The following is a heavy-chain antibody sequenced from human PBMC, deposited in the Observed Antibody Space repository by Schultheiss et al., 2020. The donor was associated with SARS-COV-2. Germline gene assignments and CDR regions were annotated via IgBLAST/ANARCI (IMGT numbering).Heavy chain of an antibody. CDR3: ARGDSSSWAGVSFDY. CDR1: GGSFSGYY. J-gene: IGHJ4*02. CDR2: INHSGST. Sequence: SETLSLTCAVYGGSFSGYYWSWIRQPPGKGLEWIGEINHSGSTNYNPSLKSRVTISVDTSKNQFSLKLSSVTAADTAVYYCARGDSSSWAGVSFDYWGQGTLVTVS. V-gene: IGHV4-34*01. D-gene: IGHD6-13*01.